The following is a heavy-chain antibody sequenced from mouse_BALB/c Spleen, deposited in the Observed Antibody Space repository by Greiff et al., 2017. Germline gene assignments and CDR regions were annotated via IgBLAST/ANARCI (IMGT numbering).Heavy chain of an antibody. CDR3: AREVYGNLDY. CDR1: GYSITSDYA. D-gene: IGHD2-1*01. Sequence: VQLKESGPGLVKPSQSLSLTCTVTGYSITSDYAWNWIRQFPGNKLEWMGYISYSGSTSYNPSLKSRISITRDTSKNQFFLQLNSVTTEDTATYYCAREVYGNLDYWGQGTTLTVSS. V-gene: IGHV3-2*02. J-gene: IGHJ2*01. CDR2: ISYSGST.